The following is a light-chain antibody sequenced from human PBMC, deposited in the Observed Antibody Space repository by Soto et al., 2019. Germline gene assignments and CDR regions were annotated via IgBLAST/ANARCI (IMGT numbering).Light chain of an antibody. J-gene: IGLJ1*01. CDR3: SSYTSSSTLEV. Sequence: QSVLTQPASVSGSPGQSITISCTGTSNDVGGYNYVSWYQQHPGKAPKLMIYDVSNRPSGVSNRFSGSKSGNTASLTISGLQAEDEADYYCSSYTSSSTLEVFGTG. CDR2: DVS. CDR1: SNDVGGYNY. V-gene: IGLV2-14*01.